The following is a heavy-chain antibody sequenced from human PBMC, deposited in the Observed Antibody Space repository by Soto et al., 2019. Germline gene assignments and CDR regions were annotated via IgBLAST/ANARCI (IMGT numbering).Heavy chain of an antibody. CDR3: DRPSPGGDASFDY. V-gene: IGHV4-30-2*01. CDR1: GGSISSGGYA. D-gene: IGHD2-21*02. J-gene: IGHJ4*02. Sequence: SETLSLTCAVSGGSISSGGYAWAWIRQPPGKGLEWVGYIYQSGSTYYNPSLKSRVTIAADRSKNQFSLNLASVTAADTAVYYFDRPSPGGDASFDYWGQGPVATVSS. CDR2: IYQSGST.